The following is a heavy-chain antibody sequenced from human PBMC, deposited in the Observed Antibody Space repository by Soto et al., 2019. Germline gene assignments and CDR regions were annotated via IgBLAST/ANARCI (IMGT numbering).Heavy chain of an antibody. CDR2: ISSGGTT. CDR3: VSVKVAFHY. V-gene: IGHV3-64D*08. CDR1: GFTFSSYA. J-gene: IGHJ4*02. Sequence: GGSLRLSCSASGFTFSSYAMNWVRQAPGKGLQYVSAISSGGTTYYADSVKGRFTISRDNSKNTVYLQMSRLRDEDTAVYYCVSVKVAFHYWGQGTLVTVSS. D-gene: IGHD2-15*01.